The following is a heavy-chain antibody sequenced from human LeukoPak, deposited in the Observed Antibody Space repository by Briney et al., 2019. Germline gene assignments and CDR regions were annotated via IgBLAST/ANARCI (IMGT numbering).Heavy chain of an antibody. J-gene: IGHJ4*02. CDR3: ARRSPGYSYAIDS. CDR1: GGSISYYY. D-gene: IGHD5-18*01. CDR2: VYYSGST. V-gene: IGHV4-59*08. Sequence: SETLSLTCTVSGGSISYYYWSWIRQPPGKGLEWIGYVYYSGSTSYNPSLKSRLTMSVDTSKNQFSLKLSSVTAADTAVYYCARRSPGYSYAIDSWGQGTLVTVSS.